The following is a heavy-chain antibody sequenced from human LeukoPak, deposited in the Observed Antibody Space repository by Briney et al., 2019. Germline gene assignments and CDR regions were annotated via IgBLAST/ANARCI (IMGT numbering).Heavy chain of an antibody. Sequence: SGGSLRLSCAASGFIFSEFYMSWVRQSPGKGLEWISYISGSGHDINYVDSVKGRFTVSRDNARNSLYLQMNSLSADDTAIYYCARTARSGDIRGQGALVTASS. V-gene: IGHV3-11*01. CDR2: ISGSGHDI. CDR3: ARTARSGDI. D-gene: IGHD1-1*01. J-gene: IGHJ4*02. CDR1: GFIFSEFY.